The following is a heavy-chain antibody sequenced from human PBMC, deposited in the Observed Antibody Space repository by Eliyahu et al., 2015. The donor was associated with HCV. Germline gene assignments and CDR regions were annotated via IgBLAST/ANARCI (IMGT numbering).Heavy chain of an antibody. V-gene: IGHV4-34*01. CDR1: GGSFSGYY. CDR2: INHSGSN. J-gene: IGHJ4*02. D-gene: IGHD3-22*01. CDR3: ARGRGGYYYDSSGYYN. Sequence: QVQLQQWGAGLLKPSETLSLTCAVYGGSFSGYYWSWIRQPPGKGLEWIGEINHSGSNNYNPSLKSRVTISVDTSKNQFSLKLSSVTAADTAVYYCARGRGGYYYDSSGYYNWGQGTLVTVSS.